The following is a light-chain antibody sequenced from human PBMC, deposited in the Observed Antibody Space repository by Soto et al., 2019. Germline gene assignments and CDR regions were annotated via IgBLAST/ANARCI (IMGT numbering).Light chain of an antibody. CDR1: QDISNY. CDR3: QQYDNLPPYT. Sequence: DIQMTQSPSSLSASVGDRVTITCQASQDISNYLNWYQQKPGKAPKLLIYDASNLETGVPSRFSGSGYGTDFTFTISSLQPEDIATYYCQQYDNLPPYTFVQGTKLEIK. CDR2: DAS. J-gene: IGKJ2*01. V-gene: IGKV1-33*01.